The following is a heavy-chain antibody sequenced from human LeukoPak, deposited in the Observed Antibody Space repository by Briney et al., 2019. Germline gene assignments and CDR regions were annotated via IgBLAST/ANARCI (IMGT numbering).Heavy chain of an antibody. D-gene: IGHD2-2*02. J-gene: IGHJ5*02. Sequence: PGGSLRLSCAASGFTSSSYAMHWVRQAPGKGLEWVAVISYDGSNKYYADSVKGRFTISRDNSKNTLYLQMNSLRAEDTAVYYCARDRGRTYCSSTSCYSDWFDPWGQGTLVTVSS. CDR2: ISYDGSNK. CDR1: GFTSSSYA. V-gene: IGHV3-30*01. CDR3: ARDRGRTYCSSTSCYSDWFDP.